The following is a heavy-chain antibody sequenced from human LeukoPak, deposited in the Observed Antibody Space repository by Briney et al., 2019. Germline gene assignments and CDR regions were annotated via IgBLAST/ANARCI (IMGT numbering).Heavy chain of an antibody. Sequence: ASVKVSCKASGYTFTNCYMNWVRQAPGQGLEWMGIINPSGGSTSYAQKFQGRVTVTRDTSTSTVYMELSSLRSEDTAMYYCAREGEIGYDLSDYWGQGTLVTVSS. CDR1: GYTFTNCY. CDR2: INPSGGST. J-gene: IGHJ4*02. CDR3: AREGEIGYDLSDY. D-gene: IGHD5-12*01. V-gene: IGHV1-46*01.